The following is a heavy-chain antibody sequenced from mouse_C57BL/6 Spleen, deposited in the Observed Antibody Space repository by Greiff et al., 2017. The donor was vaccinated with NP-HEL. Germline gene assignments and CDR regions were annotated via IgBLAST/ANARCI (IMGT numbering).Heavy chain of an antibody. J-gene: IGHJ2*01. D-gene: IGHD1-1*01. CDR3: ARSHYYGSTLDY. V-gene: IGHV1-52*01. CDR2: IDPSDSET. Sequence: QVQLQQPGAELVRPGSSVKLSCKASGYTFTSYWMHWVKQRPIQGLEWIGNIDPSDSETHYNQKFKDKATLTVDKSSSTAYMQLSSLTSEDSAVSYCARSHYYGSTLDYWGQGTTLTVSS. CDR1: GYTFTSYW.